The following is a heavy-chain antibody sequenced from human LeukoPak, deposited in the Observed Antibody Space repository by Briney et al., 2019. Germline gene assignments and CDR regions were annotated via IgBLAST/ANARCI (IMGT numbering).Heavy chain of an antibody. CDR1: GFTFSSYA. D-gene: IGHD2-15*01. CDR2: ISGSGGST. J-gene: IGHJ6*02. CDR3: AGLYCSGGSCTPYYYYYGMDV. Sequence: GGSLRLSCAASGFTFSSYAMSWVRQAPGKGLEWVSAISGSGGSTYYADSVKGRFTISRDNSKNTLYLQMNSLRAEDAAVYYCAGLYCSGGSCTPYYYYYGMDVWGQGTTVTVSS. V-gene: IGHV3-23*01.